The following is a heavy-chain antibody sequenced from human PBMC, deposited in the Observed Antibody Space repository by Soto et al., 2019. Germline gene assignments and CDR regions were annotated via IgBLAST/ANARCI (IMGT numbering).Heavy chain of an antibody. CDR3: ARDLVGCSGGSSYSANKDAFDI. J-gene: IGHJ3*02. D-gene: IGHD2-15*01. V-gene: IGHV1-69*08. CDR2: IIPILGIA. Sequence: QVQLVQSGAEVRKPGSSVKVSCKASGGTFSSYTISWVRQAPGQGLEWMGRIIPILGIANYAQKFQGRVTITADQSTSTAYMELSSLRSEDTAVYYCARDLVGCSGGSSYSANKDAFDIWGQGTMVTVSS. CDR1: GGTFSSYT.